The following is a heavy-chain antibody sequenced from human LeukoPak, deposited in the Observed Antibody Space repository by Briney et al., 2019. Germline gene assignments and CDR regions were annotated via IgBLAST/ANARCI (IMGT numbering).Heavy chain of an antibody. CDR3: AREAPPTLHYYDSSGIFDY. CDR2: IYTSGST. J-gene: IGHJ4*02. CDR1: GGSISSGSYC. V-gene: IGHV4-61*02. D-gene: IGHD3-22*01. Sequence: PSETLSLTCSVSGGSISSGSYCWSWIRQPAGKGLEWIGRIYTSGSTNYNPSLKSRVTISVDTSKNQFSLKLSSVTAADTAVYYCAREAPPTLHYYDSSGIFDYWAREPWSTSPQ.